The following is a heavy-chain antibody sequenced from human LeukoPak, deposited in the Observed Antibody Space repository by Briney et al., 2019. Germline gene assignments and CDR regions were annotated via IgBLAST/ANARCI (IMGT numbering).Heavy chain of an antibody. CDR2: IYHSGGT. CDR1: GGSISNSNW. V-gene: IGHV4-4*02. D-gene: IGHD3-16*01. J-gene: IGHJ3*02. Sequence: SGTLSLTCAVSGGSISNSNWWIWVRQPPGKGLEWIGEIYHSGGTNYNPSLKSRVTISVDKSKNQFSLNLNSVTAADTAVYYCARDQGGGSHRHAFDIWGQGTMITVSS. CDR3: ARDQGGGSHRHAFDI.